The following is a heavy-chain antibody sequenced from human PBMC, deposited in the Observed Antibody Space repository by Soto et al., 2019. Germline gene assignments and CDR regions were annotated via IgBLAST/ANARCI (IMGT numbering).Heavy chain of an antibody. CDR3: ARDGLRGTVINYGMDV. CDR2: IIPIFGTA. V-gene: IGHV1-69*06. CDR1: GGTFSSYA. J-gene: IGHJ6*02. Sequence: SVKVSCKASGGTFSSYAISWVRQAPGQGLEWMGGIIPIFGTANYAQKFQGRVTITADKSTSTAYMELSSLRSEDTAVYYCARDGLRGTVINYGMDVWGQGTTVTVSS. D-gene: IGHD4-4*01.